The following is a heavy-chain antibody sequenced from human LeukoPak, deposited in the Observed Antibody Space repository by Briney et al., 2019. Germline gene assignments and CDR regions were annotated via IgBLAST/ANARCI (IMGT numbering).Heavy chain of an antibody. CDR1: GVSISIAAFY. J-gene: IGHJ3*02. CDR2: IYYSGST. V-gene: IGHV4-30-4*08. D-gene: IGHD4-17*01. CDR3: ARAFPFDDYGDPDAFDI. Sequence: SQTLSLTCTVPGVSISIAAFYWTWIRQHPGKGLEWIGNIYYSGSTYYNPSLKSRVTISVDRSKNQFSLKLTSVTAADTAVYYCARAFPFDDYGDPDAFDIWGQGTMVTVSS.